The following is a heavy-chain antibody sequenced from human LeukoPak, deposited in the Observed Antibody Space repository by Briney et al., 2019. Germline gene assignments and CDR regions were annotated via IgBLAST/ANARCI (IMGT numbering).Heavy chain of an antibody. CDR1: GFTFSSYE. J-gene: IGHJ4*02. CDR3: AKDRRRGSGNYYPPPHYFDY. V-gene: IGHV3-23*01. CDR2: ISGSGVST. Sequence: GGSLRLSCAASGFTFSSYEMNWVRQAPGKGLEWVSAISGSGVSTYYADSVKGRFTISRDNSKNTLYLQMNSLRAEDTAVYYCAKDRRRGSGNYYPPPHYFDYGGQGTLVTVSS. D-gene: IGHD3-10*01.